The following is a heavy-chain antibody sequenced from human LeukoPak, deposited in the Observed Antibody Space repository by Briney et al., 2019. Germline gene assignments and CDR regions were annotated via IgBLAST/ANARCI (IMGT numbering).Heavy chain of an antibody. CDR1: GYTFTGYY. V-gene: IGHV1-2*02. CDR3: ARAVSGGSSFFYMDV. D-gene: IGHD1-26*01. Sequence: ASVKVSCKASGYTFTGYYMHWVRQAPGQGLEWMGWINPNSGGTNYAQKFQGRVTMTRDTSISTAYMELSRLRSDDTAIYFCARAVSGGSSFFYMDVWGEGTTVTISS. J-gene: IGHJ6*03. CDR2: INPNSGGT.